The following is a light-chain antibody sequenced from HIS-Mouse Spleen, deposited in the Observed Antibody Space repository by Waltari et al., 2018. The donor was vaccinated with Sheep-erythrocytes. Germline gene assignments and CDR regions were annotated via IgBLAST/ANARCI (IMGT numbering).Light chain of an antibody. V-gene: IGLV2-23*01. CDR3: CSYAGSSTPWV. CDR2: EGS. J-gene: IGLJ3*02. Sequence: QSALTQPASVSGSPGPSITISCTGTSSDVGSYNLVSWYQQHPGKAPKLMIYEGSKRPSGVSNRVAGSKSGNTASLTISGLQAEDEADYYCCSYAGSSTPWVFGGGTKLTVL. CDR1: SSDVGSYNL.